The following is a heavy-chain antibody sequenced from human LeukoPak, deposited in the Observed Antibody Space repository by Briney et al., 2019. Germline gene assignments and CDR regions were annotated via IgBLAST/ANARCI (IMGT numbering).Heavy chain of an antibody. D-gene: IGHD6-19*01. V-gene: IGHV1-69*01. J-gene: IGHJ5*02. Sequence: GASVKVSCKASGGTFSSYAISWVRQAPGQGLEWMGGIIPIFGTANYAQKFQGRVTITADESTSTAYMELSSLRSEDTAVYYCARTPIAVAGIGFGKYSWFDPWGQGTLVTVSS. CDR2: IIPIFGTA. CDR3: ARTPIAVAGIGFGKYSWFDP. CDR1: GGTFSSYA.